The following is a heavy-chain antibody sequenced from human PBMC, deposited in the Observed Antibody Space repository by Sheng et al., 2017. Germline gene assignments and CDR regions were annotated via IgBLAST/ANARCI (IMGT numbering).Heavy chain of an antibody. CDR3: VREPSGHLAFNV. Sequence: QVYLQESGPGLVKPSGTLSLTCIVSGDSINNNFWWSWVRQPPGKGLEWIGETMYGGSTNYNPSLKSRVAMSIDKSKNQISLRVTSVTAADTAVYYCVREPSGHLAFNVWGQGTMVTVSS. CDR1: GDSINNNFW. CDR2: TMYGGST. V-gene: IGHV4-4*02. J-gene: IGHJ3*01.